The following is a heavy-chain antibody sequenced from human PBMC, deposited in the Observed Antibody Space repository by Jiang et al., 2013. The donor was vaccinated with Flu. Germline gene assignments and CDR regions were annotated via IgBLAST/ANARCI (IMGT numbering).Heavy chain of an antibody. J-gene: IGHJ4*02. V-gene: IGHV5-10-1*01. CDR2: IDPSDSYT. Sequence: IDPSDSYTNYSPSFQGHVTISADKSISTAYLQWSSLKASDTAMYYCARSDRYSSSWYAPPDYWGQGTLVTVSS. D-gene: IGHD6-13*01. CDR3: ARSDRYSSSWYAPPDY.